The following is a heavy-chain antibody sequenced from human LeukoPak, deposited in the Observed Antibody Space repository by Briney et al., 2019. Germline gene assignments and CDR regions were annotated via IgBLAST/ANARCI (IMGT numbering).Heavy chain of an antibody. V-gene: IGHV4-34*01. CDR2: INHSGST. J-gene: IGHJ6*02. Sequence: SETLSLTCAVYGGSFSGYYWSWIRQPPGKGLEWMGEINHSGSTNYNPSLKSRVTISVDTSKNQFSLKLSSVTAADTAVYYCARRNYATTYYYYGMDVWGQGTTVTVSS. D-gene: IGHD1-7*01. CDR3: ARRNYATTYYYYGMDV. CDR1: GGSFSGYY.